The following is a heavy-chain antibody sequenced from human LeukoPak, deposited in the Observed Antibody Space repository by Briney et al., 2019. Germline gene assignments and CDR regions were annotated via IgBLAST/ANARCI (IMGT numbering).Heavy chain of an antibody. CDR2: IREDGTEK. CDR1: EFTFSGAW. D-gene: IGHD7-27*01. CDR3: ARHVGISF. V-gene: IGHV3-7*01. J-gene: IGHJ4*02. Sequence: SGGSLRLSCTASEFTFSGAWMTWVRQAPGKGLEWVANIREDGTEKNYVDSVKGRFTISRDNAKNSLFLQMSNLRDDDTAIYYCARHVGISFWGQGTLVTVSS.